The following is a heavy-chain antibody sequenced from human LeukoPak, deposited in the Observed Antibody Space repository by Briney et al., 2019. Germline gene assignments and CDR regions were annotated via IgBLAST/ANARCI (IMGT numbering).Heavy chain of an antibody. V-gene: IGHV3-73*01. Sequence: GGSLRLSCAASGFTFSGSAMHWVRQASGKGLEWVGRIRSKANSYATLYAASVKGRFTISRDNSKNTLYLQMNSLRAEDTAVYYCAKDVSGSGWYVFDYWGQGTLVTVSS. CDR2: IRSKANSYAT. D-gene: IGHD6-19*01. CDR3: AKDVSGSGWYVFDY. J-gene: IGHJ4*02. CDR1: GFTFSGSA.